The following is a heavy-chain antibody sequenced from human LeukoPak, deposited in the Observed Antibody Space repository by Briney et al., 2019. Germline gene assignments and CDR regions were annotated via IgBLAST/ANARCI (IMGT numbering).Heavy chain of an antibody. CDR1: GGSISSSSYY. Sequence: PSETLSLTCTVSGGSISSSSYYWGWIRQPPGKGLEWIGYIYHRGSTYYNPSLKSRVTISVDRSKTQFSLKLSSVTAADTAVYYCARSIAAAGFYFDYWGQGTLVTVSS. D-gene: IGHD6-13*01. CDR2: IYHRGST. CDR3: ARSIAAAGFYFDY. V-gene: IGHV4-39*07. J-gene: IGHJ4*02.